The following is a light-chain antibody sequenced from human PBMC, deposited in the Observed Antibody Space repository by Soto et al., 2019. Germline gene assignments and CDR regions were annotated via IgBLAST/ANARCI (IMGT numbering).Light chain of an antibody. Sequence: DLHMTQSPSTLSASVGDRVTITCRASQSISIWLAWYQQKPGRAPNLLIYGTSSLESGVPSRFSGSGSGTEFTLTISSLQPDDFATYYCQHYNDYSWTFGQGTKVEIK. CDR3: QHYNDYSWT. J-gene: IGKJ1*01. CDR2: GTS. CDR1: QSISIW. V-gene: IGKV1-5*03.